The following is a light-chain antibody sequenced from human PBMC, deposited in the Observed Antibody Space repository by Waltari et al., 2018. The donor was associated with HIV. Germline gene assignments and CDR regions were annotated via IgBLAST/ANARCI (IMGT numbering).Light chain of an antibody. CDR2: WAS. Sequence: DIVLSQSPDSLAVSLGERATVNCRSTHSILYNSNNNSYLGWFQQKPGQPPKLLIYWASTRASGTPDRFTGSGSGTDFALTISSLQAEDAAVYYCQQYFSTPPTFGQGTKVEIK. V-gene: IGKV4-1*01. CDR1: HSILYNSNNNSY. CDR3: QQYFSTPPT. J-gene: IGKJ1*01.